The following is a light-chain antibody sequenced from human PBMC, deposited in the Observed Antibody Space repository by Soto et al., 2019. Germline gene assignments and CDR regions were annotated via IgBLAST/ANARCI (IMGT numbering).Light chain of an antibody. CDR1: QDISNY. CDR3: QQYDNLPLT. V-gene: IGKV1-33*01. Sequence: DIQMTQSPSSLSASVGDRVTITCQASQDISNYLNWYQQKPGKAPKLLIYDASNLETGVPSRFSGSGSGTDFNIPISSLQPEDIATYYCQQYDNLPLTFCGGTKVEIK. J-gene: IGKJ4*01. CDR2: DAS.